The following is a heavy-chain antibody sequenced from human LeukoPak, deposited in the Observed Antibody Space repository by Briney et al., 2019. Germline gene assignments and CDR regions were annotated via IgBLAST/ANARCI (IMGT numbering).Heavy chain of an antibody. CDR1: GYTFNSYG. CDR2: INPNSGGT. J-gene: IGHJ6*03. D-gene: IGHD1-1*01. Sequence: ASVKVSCKSSGYTFNSYGITWVRQAPGQGLEWMGWINPNSGGTNYAQKFQGRVTMTRDTSISTAYMELSRLRSDDTAVYYCARLGTRPRYYYMDVWGKGTTVTISS. CDR3: ARLGTRPRYYYMDV. V-gene: IGHV1-2*02.